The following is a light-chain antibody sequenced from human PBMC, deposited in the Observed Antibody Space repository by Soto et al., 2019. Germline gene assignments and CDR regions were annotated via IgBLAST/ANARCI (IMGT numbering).Light chain of an antibody. J-gene: IGLJ1*01. CDR1: NSNIGAGYP. CDR3: ASGGAAAEDSLSSPFYV. Sequence: QSVLTQPPSVTGAPGQRVTISCTGNNSNIGAGYPVHWYLHFPGTAPKLLIYANTIRPSGVPDRFSGSRSGTSASLAITGLQAEDEADSYCASGGAAAEDSLSSPFYVFGTGTKLTVL. V-gene: IGLV1-40*01. CDR2: ANT.